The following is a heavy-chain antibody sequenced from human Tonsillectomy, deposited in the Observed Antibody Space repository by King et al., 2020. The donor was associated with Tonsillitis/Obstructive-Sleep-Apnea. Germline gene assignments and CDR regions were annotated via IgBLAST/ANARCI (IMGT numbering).Heavy chain of an antibody. CDR1: GFTFSSYA. D-gene: IGHD3-3*01. CDR2: ISGSGGST. Sequence: VQLVESGGGLEQPGGSLRLSCAASGFTFSSYAMSWVRQAPGKGLEWVSAISGSGGSTYYADSVKGRFTISRDNSKNTLYLQMNSLRAEDTAVYYCAKCQDDFWSGYLPDSFDYWGQGTLVTVSS. J-gene: IGHJ4*02. CDR3: AKCQDDFWSGYLPDSFDY. V-gene: IGHV3-23*04.